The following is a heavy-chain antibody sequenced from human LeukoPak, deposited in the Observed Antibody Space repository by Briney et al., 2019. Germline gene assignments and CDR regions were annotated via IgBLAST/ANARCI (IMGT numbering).Heavy chain of an antibody. V-gene: IGHV3-48*03. D-gene: IGHD3/OR15-3a*01. CDR2: IDFGGRII. CDR3: ARGIGLVRRYFQFDY. Sequence: GGSLRLSCVASGFTFSRYEMNWVRQVPGKALEWVSYIDFGGRIINYADHVKGRFTISRDNAKNSVYLQMNSLRAEDTAVYYCARGIGLVRRYFQFDYWGQGILVTVSS. J-gene: IGHJ4*02. CDR1: GFTFSRYE.